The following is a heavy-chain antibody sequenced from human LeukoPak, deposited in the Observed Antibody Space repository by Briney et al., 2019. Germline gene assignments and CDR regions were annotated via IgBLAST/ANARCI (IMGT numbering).Heavy chain of an antibody. V-gene: IGHV3-30*18. CDR1: GFTFSSYG. CDR3: AKDRSGWLYPIDY. J-gene: IGHJ4*01. D-gene: IGHD3-16*02. CDR2: ISYDGSNK. Sequence: QPGGSLRLSCAASGFTFSSYGMHWVRQAPGKGLEWVAVISYDGSNKYYADSVKGRFTISRDNSKNTLYLQMNSLRAEDTAVYYCAKDRSGWLYPIDYWGQGTLVTVSS.